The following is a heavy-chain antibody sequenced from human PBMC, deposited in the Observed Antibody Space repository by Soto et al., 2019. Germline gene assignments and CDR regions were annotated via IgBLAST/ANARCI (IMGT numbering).Heavy chain of an antibody. CDR2: INAGNGNT. V-gene: IGHV1-3*01. D-gene: IGHD3-10*01. J-gene: IGHJ6*02. CDR3: ARDWFSMVRGVRWDKPTLDV. Sequence: EASVKVSCKASGYTFTSYAMLWVRQAPGQRLEWMGWINAGNGNTKYSQKFQGRVTMTRDTSTSTVYMELSSLRSEDTAVYYCARDWFSMVRGVRWDKPTLDVWGQGTTVTVSS. CDR1: GYTFTSYA.